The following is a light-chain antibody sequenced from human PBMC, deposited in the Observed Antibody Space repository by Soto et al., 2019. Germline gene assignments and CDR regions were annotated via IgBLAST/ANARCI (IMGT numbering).Light chain of an antibody. Sequence: DIQMTQSPPSLSASVGDRVTITCRASQSVSTYLNWYQQKPGKAPKLLISSASSLQSGVPSRFSGNASRTDFTLTISSLQPEDFANYYCQHNYNIPLTFGQGTKVEIK. CDR3: QHNYNIPLT. V-gene: IGKV1-39*01. J-gene: IGKJ1*01. CDR1: QSVSTY. CDR2: SAS.